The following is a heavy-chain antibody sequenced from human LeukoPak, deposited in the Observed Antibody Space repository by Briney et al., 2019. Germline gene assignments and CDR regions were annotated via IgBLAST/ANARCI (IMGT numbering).Heavy chain of an antibody. CDR3: ARDSGSYYGAGDY. V-gene: IGHV4-61*01. Sequence: SQTLSLTCTVSGGSISSGSYYWSWIRQPPGKGLEWIGYIYYSGSTNYNPSLKSRVTISVDTSKNQFSLKLSSVTAADTAVYYCARDSGSYYGAGDYWGQGTLVTVSS. J-gene: IGHJ4*02. CDR2: IYYSGST. CDR1: GGSISSGSYY. D-gene: IGHD1-26*01.